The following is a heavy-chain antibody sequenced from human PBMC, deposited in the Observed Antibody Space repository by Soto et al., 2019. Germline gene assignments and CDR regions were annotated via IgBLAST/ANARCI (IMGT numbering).Heavy chain of an antibody. D-gene: IGHD5-12*01. J-gene: IGHJ4*02. Sequence: TSETLSLTWAVYGGSFSGYYWSWIRQPPGKGLEWIGEINHSGSTNYNPSLKSRVTISVDTSKNQFSLKLSSVTAADTAVYYCARGVDIVAVAFDYWGQGTLVTVSS. CDR1: GGSFSGYY. CDR2: INHSGST. CDR3: ARGVDIVAVAFDY. V-gene: IGHV4-34*01.